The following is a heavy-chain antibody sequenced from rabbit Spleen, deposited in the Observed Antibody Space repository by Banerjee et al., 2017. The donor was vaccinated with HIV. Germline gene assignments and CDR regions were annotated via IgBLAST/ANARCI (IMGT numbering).Heavy chain of an antibody. CDR3: VRDQAGYAGYGPWYFNL. CDR2: INAATAKP. J-gene: IGHJ4*01. V-gene: IGHV1S45*01. Sequence: QEQLVESGGGLVQPEGSLTLTCKASGFSFSDRDVMCWVRQAPGKGLEWIACINAATAKPVYATWAKGRFTISRTSSTTVTLRMTSLTATDTATYFCVRDQAGYAGYGPWYFNLWGQGTLVTDS. CDR1: GFSFSDRDV. D-gene: IGHD7-1*01.